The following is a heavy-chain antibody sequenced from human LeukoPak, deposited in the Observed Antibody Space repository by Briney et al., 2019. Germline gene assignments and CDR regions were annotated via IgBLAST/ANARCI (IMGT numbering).Heavy chain of an antibody. J-gene: IGHJ4*02. V-gene: IGHV3-23*01. CDR1: GFTFSSYA. CDR3: AKDLSSIAAAGTPLDY. Sequence: GGSLRLSCAASGFTFSSYAVSWVRQAPGKGLEWVSAISGSGGSTYYADSVKGRFTISRDNSKNTLYLQMNSLRAEDTAVYYCAKDLSSIAAAGTPLDYWGQGTLVTVSS. D-gene: IGHD6-13*01. CDR2: ISGSGGST.